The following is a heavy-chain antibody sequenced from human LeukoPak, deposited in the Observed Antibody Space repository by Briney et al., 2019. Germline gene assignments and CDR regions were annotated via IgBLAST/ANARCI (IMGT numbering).Heavy chain of an antibody. CDR1: GFTFSSSP. V-gene: IGHV3-23*01. D-gene: IGHD6-13*01. Sequence: PGGSLRLSCAASGFTFSSSPMSWVRQAPGKGLEWVSAVSAGGGNTHYADSVKGLFTISRDNFKNTLYHQMNSLGAEDTAVYYCARIASAGTTFDYWGQGILVTVSS. J-gene: IGHJ4*02. CDR3: ARIASAGTTFDY. CDR2: VSAGGGNT.